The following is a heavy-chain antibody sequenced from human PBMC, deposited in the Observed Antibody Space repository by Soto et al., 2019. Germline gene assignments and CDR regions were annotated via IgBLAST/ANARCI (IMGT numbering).Heavy chain of an antibody. CDR1: GDSISAYS. CDR3: ARAMIRGKNYYGMDV. Sequence: SETLSLTCTVSGDSISAYSWSWVRQPPGKGLEWIGNIHYNGNTKYSPSLKSRVTMSVDTSKNHFSLRLISVTAADTAVYYCARAMIRGKNYYGMDVWGQGTTVTVSS. CDR2: IHYNGNT. D-gene: IGHD3-10*01. J-gene: IGHJ6*02. V-gene: IGHV4-59*01.